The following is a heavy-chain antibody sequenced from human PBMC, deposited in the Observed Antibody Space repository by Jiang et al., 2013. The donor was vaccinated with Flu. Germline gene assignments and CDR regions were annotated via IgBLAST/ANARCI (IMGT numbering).Heavy chain of an antibody. CDR3: ARDTDYGDYRYFDY. D-gene: IGHD4-17*01. V-gene: IGHV1-18*01. Sequence: YGISWXRQAPGQGLEWMGWISAYNGNTNYAQKLQGRVTMTTDTSTSTAYMELRSLRSDDTAVYYCARDTDYGDYRYFDYWGQGTLVTVSS. CDR2: ISAYNGNT. CDR1: YG. J-gene: IGHJ4*02.